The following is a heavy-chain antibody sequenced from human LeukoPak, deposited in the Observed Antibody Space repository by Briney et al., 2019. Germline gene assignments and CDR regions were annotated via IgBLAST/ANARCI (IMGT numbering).Heavy chain of an antibody. J-gene: IGHJ4*02. Sequence: GASVKVSCKASGQSLTGYFIHWVRQAPGQGLEWVGRIDPNTGDTIYAQNFQGRVTVTSATSISTAYMELSRLTSDDTAVYFCARLGLHGSGTYYFFDYWGQGTLVTVPS. V-gene: IGHV1-2*06. CDR2: IDPNTGDT. CDR3: ARLGLHGSGTYYFFDY. CDR1: GQSLTGYF. D-gene: IGHD3-10*01.